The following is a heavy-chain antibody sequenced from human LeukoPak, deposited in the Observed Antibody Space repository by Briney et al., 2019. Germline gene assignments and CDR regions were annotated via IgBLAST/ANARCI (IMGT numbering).Heavy chain of an antibody. D-gene: IGHD3-22*01. V-gene: IGHV3-30*03. J-gene: IGHJ4*02. CDR3: ARGYYYNSAFDY. Sequence: GGSLRLSCAASGFSFSSFGMHWVRQAPGKGLEWVAVISYDGSNKYYADSVKGRFSISRDNAKNSLCLQMNSLRAEDTAVYFCARGYYYNSAFDYWGRGTLVTVSS. CDR1: GFSFSSFG. CDR2: ISYDGSNK.